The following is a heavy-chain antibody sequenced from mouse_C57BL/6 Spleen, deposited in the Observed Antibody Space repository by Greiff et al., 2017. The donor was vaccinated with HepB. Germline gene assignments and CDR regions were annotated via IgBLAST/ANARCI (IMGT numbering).Heavy chain of an antibody. CDR3: ARANSYAMDY. Sequence: EVKVVESEGGLMQPGSSMKLSCTASGFTFSDYYMAWVRQVPEKGLEWVANINYDGSSTYYLDSLKSRFIISRDNAKNILYLQMSSLKSEDTATYYCARANSYAMDYWGQGTSVTVSS. CDR2: INYDGSST. CDR1: GFTFSDYY. J-gene: IGHJ4*01. V-gene: IGHV5-16*01.